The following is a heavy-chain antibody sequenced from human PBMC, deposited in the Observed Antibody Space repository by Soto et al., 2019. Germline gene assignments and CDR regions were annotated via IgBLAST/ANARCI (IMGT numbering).Heavy chain of an antibody. J-gene: IGHJ4*02. V-gene: IGHV1-18*01. CDR3: ARGGYGDYGRY. Sequence: QVQLVQSGAEVKKPGASVKVSCKASGYSFTSHGIDWVRQAPGQGLEWMGWISAYNGLTYYAQRLHGRVTMTTDTSTSTATMELRSLRSDDTAVYYCARGGYGDYGRYWGQGTLVTVSS. CDR2: ISAYNGLT. CDR1: GYSFTSHG. D-gene: IGHD4-17*01.